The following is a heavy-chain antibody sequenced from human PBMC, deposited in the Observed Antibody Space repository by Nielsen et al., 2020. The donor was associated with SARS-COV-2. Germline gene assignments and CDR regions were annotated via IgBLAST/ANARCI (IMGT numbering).Heavy chain of an antibody. CDR3: ARLVGSIAANFDY. D-gene: IGHD6-6*01. Sequence: GESLKISCKGSGYSFISYCIAWVRQMPGKGLEWMGIICPGDSDTRYSPSFQGQVTISADKSITTAYLQWSSLKASDTAMYYCARLVGSIAANFDYWGQGTLVTVSS. CDR2: ICPGDSDT. J-gene: IGHJ4*02. CDR1: GYSFISYC. V-gene: IGHV5-51*01.